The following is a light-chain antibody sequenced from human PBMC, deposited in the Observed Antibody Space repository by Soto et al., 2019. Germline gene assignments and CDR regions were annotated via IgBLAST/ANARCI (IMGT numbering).Light chain of an antibody. V-gene: IGKV1-6*02. CDR1: QTIRKS. J-gene: IGKJ5*01. CDR3: RQYKTYT. Sequence: IQMTQSPSSLSASVGYTISITCRSFQTIRKSLNWHQQKPGKAPNLLMFDASTLHTGVPSRFSGSGDGTEFTLSISSLQPDDSAIYFCRQYKTYTFGRGTRLE. CDR2: DAS.